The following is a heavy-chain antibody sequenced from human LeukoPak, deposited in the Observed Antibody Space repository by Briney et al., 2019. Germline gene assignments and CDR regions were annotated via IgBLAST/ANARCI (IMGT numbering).Heavy chain of an antibody. D-gene: IGHD2-15*01. CDR3: ARGRGGYCSGGSCLSYYYYYMDV. CDR1: GGSISSSSYY. J-gene: IGHJ6*03. V-gene: IGHV4-39*07. CDR2: INHSGST. Sequence: SETLSLTCTVSGGSISSSSYYWGWIRQPPGKGLEWIGEINHSGSTNYNPSLKSRVTISVDTSKNQFSLKLSSVTAADTAVYYCARGRGGYCSGGSCLSYYYYYMDVWGKGTTVTVSS.